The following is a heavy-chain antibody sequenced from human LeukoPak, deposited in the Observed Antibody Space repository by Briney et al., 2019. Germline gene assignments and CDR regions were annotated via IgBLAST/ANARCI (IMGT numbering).Heavy chain of an antibody. D-gene: IGHD1-14*01. J-gene: IGHJ4*02. Sequence: ASVTVSCKTSGFTSTDYYIQSGPQVPGQGLEWMGWIHPATGGTNYAPKFQGRVTMPKDTSITTAYMELSRLTSDDTAVYYCAIDTTRESIRGGQGTLVTVSS. V-gene: IGHV1-2*02. CDR3: AIDTTRESIR. CDR2: IHPATGGT. CDR1: GFTSTDYY.